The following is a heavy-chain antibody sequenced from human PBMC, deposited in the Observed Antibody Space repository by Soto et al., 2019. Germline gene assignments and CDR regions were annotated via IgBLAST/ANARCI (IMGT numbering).Heavy chain of an antibody. CDR3: AKEHGVGKSTSTSDFDY. Sequence: EVQLLESGGGLAQPGGSLRLSCAASGITFSNYALSWVRQAPGEGLEWVSGISGSGRSTHYAASVKGRFTISRDNSKNTVSLQMNSLRADDTAVYYCAKEHGVGKSTSTSDFDYWGRGTQVTIYS. J-gene: IGHJ4*02. CDR2: ISGSGRST. CDR1: GITFSNYA. V-gene: IGHV3-23*01. D-gene: IGHD5-12*01.